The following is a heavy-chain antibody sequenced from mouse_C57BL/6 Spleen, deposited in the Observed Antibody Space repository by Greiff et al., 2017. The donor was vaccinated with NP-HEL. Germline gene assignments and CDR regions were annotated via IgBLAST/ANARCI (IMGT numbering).Heavy chain of an antibody. J-gene: IGHJ2*01. CDR2: ISDGGSYT. CDR1: GFTFSSYA. D-gene: IGHD2-3*01. V-gene: IGHV5-4*01. Sequence: EVQRVESGGGLVKPGGSLKLSCAASGFTFSSYAMSWVRQTPEKRLEWVATISDGGSYTYYPDNVKGRFTISRDNAKNNLYLQMSHLKSEDTAMYYCARDFDGYSDYWGQGTTLTVSS. CDR3: ARDFDGYSDY.